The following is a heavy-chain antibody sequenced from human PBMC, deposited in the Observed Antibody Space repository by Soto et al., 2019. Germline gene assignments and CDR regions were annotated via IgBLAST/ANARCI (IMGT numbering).Heavy chain of an antibody. CDR2: INAGNGNT. CDR3: ASAQQGLRFLTNAKNSYYYGMDV. J-gene: IGHJ6*02. D-gene: IGHD3-3*01. V-gene: IGHV1-3*01. CDR1: GYTFTSYA. Sequence: ASVKVSCKASGYTFTSYAMHWVRQAPGQRLEWMGWINAGNGNTKYSQKFQGRVTITRDTSASTAYMELSSLRSKDTAVYYCASAQQGLRFLTNAKNSYYYGMDVWGQGTTVTVSS.